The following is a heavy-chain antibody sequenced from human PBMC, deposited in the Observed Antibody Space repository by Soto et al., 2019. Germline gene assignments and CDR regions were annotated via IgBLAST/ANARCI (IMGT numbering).Heavy chain of an antibody. J-gene: IGHJ4*02. Sequence: GGSLRLSCVASGFTVCNNYLSWVRQGPGKGLEWVSVIYSGGNTYYAESVRGRFTVSRDNSKNTLYLQMNSLRAEDTAVYYCAKDVDWSSGCFGIWGQGTLVTVSS. CDR1: GFTVCNNY. CDR3: AKDVDWSSGCFGI. D-gene: IGHD6-19*01. V-gene: IGHV3-66*01. CDR2: IYSGGNT.